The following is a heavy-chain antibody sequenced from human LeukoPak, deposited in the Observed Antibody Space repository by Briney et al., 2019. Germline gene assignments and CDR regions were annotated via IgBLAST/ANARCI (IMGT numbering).Heavy chain of an antibody. CDR3: AKGGGGYSSYGPDS. Sequence: GGSLRLSCAASGFTFSGYAIHWVRQAPGKGLEWVACIQYDGSNKYYADSVKGRFTISRDNSKNTLYLQMDSLRAEDTAVYYCAKGGGGYSSYGPDSWGQGTLVAVSS. V-gene: IGHV3-30*02. J-gene: IGHJ4*02. CDR1: GFTFSGYA. D-gene: IGHD4-11*01. CDR2: IQYDGSNK.